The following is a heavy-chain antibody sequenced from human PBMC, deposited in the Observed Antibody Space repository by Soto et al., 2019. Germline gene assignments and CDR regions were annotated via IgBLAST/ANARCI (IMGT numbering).Heavy chain of an antibody. J-gene: IGHJ4*02. CDR3: ASRDPGTSVDY. V-gene: IGHV4-4*02. CDR1: GGSFTIKNW. Sequence: SETLSLSCAFSGGSFTIKNWGTWFRQPPGQGLEWIGEIYRTGSTNYNPSLKSRVTISLDKSEKQISLKVTSLTAADTAVYYCASRDPGTSVDYWGQGTLVTVSS. CDR2: IYRTGST. D-gene: IGHD1-7*01.